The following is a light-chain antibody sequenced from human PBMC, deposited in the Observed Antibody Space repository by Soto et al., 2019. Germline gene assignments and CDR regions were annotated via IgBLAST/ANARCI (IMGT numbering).Light chain of an antibody. CDR3: QQLNSYLVT. CDR2: AAS. CDR1: QSISTY. Sequence: DIQMTQSPSALSASVGDRVTITCRASQSISTYLNWYQQKPGKAPKLLIYAASSLQSGVPSRFSGSGSGTDFTLTISSLQSEDFATYYCQQLNSYLVTFGQGTRLENK. J-gene: IGKJ5*01. V-gene: IGKV1-39*01.